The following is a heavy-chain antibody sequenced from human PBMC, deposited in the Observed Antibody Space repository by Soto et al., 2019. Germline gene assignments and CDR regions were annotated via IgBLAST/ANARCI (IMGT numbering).Heavy chain of an antibody. D-gene: IGHD3-10*01. J-gene: IGHJ6*02. CDR2: IIPIFGTA. Sequence: AASVKVSCKASGGTFSSYAISWVRQAPGQGLEWMGGIIPIFGTANYAQKFQGRVTITADESTSTAYMELSSLRSEDTAVYYCARLWFGDSDYYYGMDVWGQGTTVTVSS. V-gene: IGHV1-69*13. CDR3: ARLWFGDSDYYYGMDV. CDR1: GGTFSSYA.